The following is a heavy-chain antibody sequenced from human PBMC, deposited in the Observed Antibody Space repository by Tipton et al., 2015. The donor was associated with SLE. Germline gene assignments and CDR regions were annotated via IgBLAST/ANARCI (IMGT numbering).Heavy chain of an antibody. V-gene: IGHV3-48*03. CDR3: ARSGLSIAVAPYFDY. CDR1: GFTFSSYE. Sequence: GSLRLSCAASGFTFSSYEMNWVRQAPGKGLEWVSYISSCGSTIYYADSVKGRFTISRDNAKNSLYLQMNSLRAEDTAVYYCARSGLSIAVAPYFDYWGQGTLVTVSS. CDR2: ISSCGSTI. D-gene: IGHD6-19*01. J-gene: IGHJ4*02.